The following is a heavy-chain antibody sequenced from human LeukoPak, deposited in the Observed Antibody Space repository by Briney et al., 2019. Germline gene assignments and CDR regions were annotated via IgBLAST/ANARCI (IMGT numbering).Heavy chain of an antibody. J-gene: IGHJ4*02. Sequence: GGSLRLSCAASGFTVSSNYMSWVRQAPGKGLEWVSVIYSGGSTCYADSVKGRFTVSRDNSKNTLYLQMNSLRAEDTAVYYCAREGLYCSSTGCYGGVFDYWGQGTLVTVSS. D-gene: IGHD2-2*01. CDR3: AREGLYCSSTGCYGGVFDY. CDR2: IYSGGST. CDR1: GFTVSSNY. V-gene: IGHV3-53*01.